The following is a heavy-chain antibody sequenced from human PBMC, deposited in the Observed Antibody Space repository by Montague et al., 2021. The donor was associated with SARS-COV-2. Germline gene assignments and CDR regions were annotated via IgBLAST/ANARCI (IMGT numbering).Heavy chain of an antibody. CDR2: IYYSGST. J-gene: IGHJ5*02. CDR1: GGSIGSSHYY. Sequence: SETLSLTCTVSGGSIGSSHYYWAWIRQPPGKGLEWIGTIYYSGSTYYNLSPRSRVTIDVDASTTQFSLKLHSVTAADTAVYFCARGLYNWNYEHWFDTWGQGTLVTVSS. V-gene: IGHV4-39*01. CDR3: ARGLYNWNYEHWFDT. D-gene: IGHD1-7*01.